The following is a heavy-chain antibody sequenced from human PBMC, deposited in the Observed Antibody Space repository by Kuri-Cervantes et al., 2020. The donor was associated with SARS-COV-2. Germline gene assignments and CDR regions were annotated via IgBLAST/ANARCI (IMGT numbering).Heavy chain of an antibody. D-gene: IGHD3-3*01. CDR1: HFTFSSYA. Sequence: LSLTCAASHFTFSSYAFHWVRQAPGQGLEWVAAISYDGNNQYFADSVKGRFTISRDNSKNTLYLQMNSLRAGDTAVYYCAKDLKFRPTLAWYYDFWSGYYTRRSVDGMDVWGQGTTVTVSS. J-gene: IGHJ6*02. CDR3: AKDLKFRPTLAWYYDFWSGYYTRRSVDGMDV. CDR2: ISYDGNNQ. V-gene: IGHV3-30*04.